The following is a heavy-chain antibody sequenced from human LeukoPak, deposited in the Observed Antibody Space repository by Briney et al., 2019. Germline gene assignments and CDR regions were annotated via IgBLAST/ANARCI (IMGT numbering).Heavy chain of an antibody. D-gene: IGHD1-26*01. V-gene: IGHV3-49*04. CDR1: GFTFGDYA. CDR2: IRSKAYGGTT. J-gene: IGHJ4*02. Sequence: PGGSLRPSCTASGFTFGDYAMSWVRQAPGKGLEWVGFIRSKAYGGTTEYAASVKGRFPISRDDSKSIAYLQMNSLKTEDTAVYYCTRVGYRYSGSYFDYWGQGTLVTVSS. CDR3: TRVGYRYSGSYFDY.